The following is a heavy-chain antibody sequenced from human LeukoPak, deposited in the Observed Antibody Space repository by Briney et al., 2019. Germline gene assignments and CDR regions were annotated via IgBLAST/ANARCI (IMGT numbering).Heavy chain of an antibody. J-gene: IGHJ5*02. D-gene: IGHD3-3*01. V-gene: IGHV5-51*01. Sequence: ASVKVSCKASGYTFTSYGISWVRQAPGQGLEWMGIIYPGDSDTRYSPSFQGQVTISADKSISTAYLQWSSLKASDTAMYHCARQINYDFWSGYNNWFDPWGQGTLVTVSS. CDR1: GYTFTSYG. CDR2: IYPGDSDT. CDR3: ARQINYDFWSGYNNWFDP.